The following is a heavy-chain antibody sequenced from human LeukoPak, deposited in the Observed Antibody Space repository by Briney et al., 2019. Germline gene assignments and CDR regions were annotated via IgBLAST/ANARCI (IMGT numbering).Heavy chain of an antibody. CDR2: IYPGEGIYATAAT. D-gene: IGHD4-4*01. CDR1: GVSISAYY. Sequence: SETLSLTCSVSGVSISAYYWSWIRQSAGNRLEWIGRIYPGEGIYATAATSYNPSFKSRVTMSGDTSKNQLSLKLSSVTAADTAVYYCARDPTTVTTIFDSWGQGILVTVSS. J-gene: IGHJ4*02. CDR3: ARDPTTVTTIFDS. V-gene: IGHV4-4*07.